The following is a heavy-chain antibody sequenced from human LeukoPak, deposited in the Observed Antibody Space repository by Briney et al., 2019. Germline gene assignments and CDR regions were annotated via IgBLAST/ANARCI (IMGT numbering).Heavy chain of an antibody. CDR2: ISSSGSTI. J-gene: IGHJ6*02. Sequence: PGGSLRLSCAASGFTFSSYEMNWVRQAPGKGLEWVSYISSSGSTIYYADSVKGRFTISRDNAKNSLYLQMNSLRAEDTVVYYCARAMDTDYYYGMDVWGQGTTVTVSS. D-gene: IGHD5-18*01. V-gene: IGHV3-48*03. CDR3: ARAMDTDYYYGMDV. CDR1: GFTFSSYE.